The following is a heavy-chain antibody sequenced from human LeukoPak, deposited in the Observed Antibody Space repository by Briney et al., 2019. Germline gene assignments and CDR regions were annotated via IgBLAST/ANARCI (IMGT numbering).Heavy chain of an antibody. J-gene: IGHJ6*03. CDR1: GGSIRSGDHH. CDR2: LDESGRP. Sequence: PSETLSLTCSVSGGSIRSGDHHWAWVRQPPGKGLEFIGSLDESGRPYYNRPLKSRVSISGDTSGKQFSLNLTSVTATDTAVYFCARDLGGYPFFMDVWGRGTTVIVSS. D-gene: IGHD2-15*01. V-gene: IGHV4-39*07. CDR3: ARDLGGYPFFMDV.